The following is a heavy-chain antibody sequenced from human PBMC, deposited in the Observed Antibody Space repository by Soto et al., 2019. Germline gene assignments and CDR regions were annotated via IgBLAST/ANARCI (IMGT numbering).Heavy chain of an antibody. CDR3: ARLGFGMGANWFDP. D-gene: IGHD3-16*01. Sequence: SETLSLTCTVSGGTISSYYWSWIRQPPGKGLEWIGHISYSGSTNYSPSLKSRVTVSVDTSKSHFSLKLSSVTAADTAVYYCARLGFGMGANWFDPWGLGTLVTVSS. V-gene: IGHV4-59*08. J-gene: IGHJ5*02. CDR2: ISYSGST. CDR1: GGTISSYY.